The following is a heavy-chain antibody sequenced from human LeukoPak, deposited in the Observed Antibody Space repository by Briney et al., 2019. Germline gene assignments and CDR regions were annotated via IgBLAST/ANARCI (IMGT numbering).Heavy chain of an antibody. CDR2: ISAYNGNT. J-gene: IGHJ4*02. CDR1: GYTFSING. D-gene: IGHD5-12*01. Sequence: ASVKVSCKASGYTFSINGISCVRQAPGQGLEWMGWISAYNGNTNYAQKFQGRVHMTPDTSTSTASMELRSLSSAATDVYYCAREVDAGYFDYWGQGTLVTV. CDR3: AREVDAGYFDY. V-gene: IGHV1-18*01.